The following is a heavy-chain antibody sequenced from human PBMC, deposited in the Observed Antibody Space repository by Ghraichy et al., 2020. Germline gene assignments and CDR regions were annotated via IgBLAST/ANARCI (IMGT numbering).Heavy chain of an antibody. CDR2: IRYDGSNK. CDR3: AKGPTHAYYDILTGYYNRNYYYGMDV. CDR1: GFTFSSYG. Sequence: GGSLRLSCAASGFTFSSYGMHWVRQAPGKGLEWVAFIRYDGSNKYYADSVKGRFTISRDNSKNTLYLQMNSLRAEDTAVYYCAKGPTHAYYDILTGYYNRNYYYGMDVWGQGTTVTVSS. V-gene: IGHV3-30*02. D-gene: IGHD3-9*01. J-gene: IGHJ6*02.